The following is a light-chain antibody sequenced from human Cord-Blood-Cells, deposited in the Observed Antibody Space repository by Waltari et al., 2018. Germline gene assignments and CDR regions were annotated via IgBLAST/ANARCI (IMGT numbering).Light chain of an antibody. CDR2: GAS. V-gene: IGKV3-15*01. Sequence: EIVMTQSPATLSVSPGERATLSCRASQSVSSNLAWYQQKPGQAPRLLIYGASTRATCIPARFSGSGSGTEFTLTISSLQSEDFAVYYWQQYNNWPRTFGQGTKVEIK. J-gene: IGKJ1*01. CDR1: QSVSSN. CDR3: QQYNNWPRT.